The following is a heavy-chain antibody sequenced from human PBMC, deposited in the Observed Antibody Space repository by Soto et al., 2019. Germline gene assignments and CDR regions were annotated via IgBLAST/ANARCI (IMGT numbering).Heavy chain of an antibody. J-gene: IGHJ6*02. CDR3: ARDVGVWWELPRNYYGMDV. CDR1: GFTFSDYY. CDR2: ISSSGSTI. D-gene: IGHD1-26*01. V-gene: IGHV3-11*01. Sequence: GGSLRLSCAASGFTFSDYYMSWIRQAPGKGLEWVSYISSSGSTIYYADSVKGRFTISRDNAKNSLYLQMNSLRAEDTAVYYCARDVGVWWELPRNYYGMDVWGQGTTVTVSS.